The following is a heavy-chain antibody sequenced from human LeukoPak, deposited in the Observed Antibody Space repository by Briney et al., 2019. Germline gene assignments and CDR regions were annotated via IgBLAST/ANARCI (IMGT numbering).Heavy chain of an antibody. D-gene: IGHD6-19*01. V-gene: IGHV3-7*01. CDR2: IKQDGSEK. Sequence: GGSLRLSCAASGFTVSSNYMSWVRQAPGKGLEWVANIKQDGSEKYYVDSVKGRFTISRDNAKNSLYLQMNSLRAEDTAVYYCARVAGGSGWYYFDYWGQGTLVTVSS. CDR1: GFTVSSNY. J-gene: IGHJ4*02. CDR3: ARVAGGSGWYYFDY.